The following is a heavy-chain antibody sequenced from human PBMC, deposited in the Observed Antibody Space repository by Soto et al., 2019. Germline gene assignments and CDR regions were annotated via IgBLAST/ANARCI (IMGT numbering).Heavy chain of an antibody. CDR3: AIDQRRSSGRNFDY. CDR1: GDSIVSDGSS. D-gene: IGHD6-6*01. V-gene: IGHV4-30-2*01. Sequence: HLQESGAGLVKPSQTLSLTCAVTGDSIVSDGSSWSWIRQPPGKGLEYIGYIYHIGNTYYSPSLKSRVTIERDKSKNQFSLRLTSVTAADTAVYYCAIDQRRSSGRNFDYWGQGILVTVSS. J-gene: IGHJ4*02. CDR2: IYHIGNT.